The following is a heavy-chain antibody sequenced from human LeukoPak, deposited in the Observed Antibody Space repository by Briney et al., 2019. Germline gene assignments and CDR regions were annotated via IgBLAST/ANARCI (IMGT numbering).Heavy chain of an antibody. CDR3: ARKGRGSFDY. V-gene: IGHV3-48*03. CDR2: ITSSGSTI. J-gene: IGHJ4*02. Sequence: GGSLRLSCAASGFTFSTYEMNWVRRAPGKGLEWVSYITSSGSTIYYADSVKGRFTISRDNAKNSLFLQMNSLRADDTAVYYCARKGRGSFDYWGQGTLVTVSS. CDR1: GFTFSTYE.